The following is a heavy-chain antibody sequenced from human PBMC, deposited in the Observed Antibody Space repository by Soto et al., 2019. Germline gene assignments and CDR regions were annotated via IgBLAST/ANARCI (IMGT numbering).Heavy chain of an antibody. V-gene: IGHV4-4*02. CDR1: GASIGSGSW. CDR2: IFHDGNT. CDR3: ARHEGWTGPDQ. J-gene: IGHJ5*02. Sequence: PSETLSLTCAVSGASIGSGSWWSWVRQPPGKGLEWIAEIFHDGNTNYSPSLKSRVTISVDKSQNQFSLNVYSATAADTAVYYCARHEGWTGPDQWGQGTLVTVSS. D-gene: IGHD2-8*02.